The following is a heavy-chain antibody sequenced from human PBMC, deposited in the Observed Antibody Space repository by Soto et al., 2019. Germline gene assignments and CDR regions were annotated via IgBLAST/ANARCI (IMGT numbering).Heavy chain of an antibody. D-gene: IGHD6-13*01. CDR2: INQDGGAK. CDR1: GFSFSTYW. J-gene: IGHJ4*02. Sequence: EVQLVESGGGLVQPGGSLRLSCAASGFSFSTYWISWVRQAPGKGLEWVANINQDGGAKNYADSVKGRFTISRDNAQSSLYLQMNSLRVEDTAVYYCASPGPSSHWRYEYWGQGTLVTVSS. CDR3: ASPGPSSHWRYEY. V-gene: IGHV3-7*01.